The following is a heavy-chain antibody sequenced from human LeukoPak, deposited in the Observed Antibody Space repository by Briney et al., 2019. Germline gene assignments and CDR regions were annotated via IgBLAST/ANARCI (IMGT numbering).Heavy chain of an antibody. D-gene: IGHD2-2*01. CDR2: ISGSGGST. J-gene: IGHJ3*02. CDR3: AREGHCSTTSCALDAIEI. Sequence: GGSLRLSCAASGFTFSSYAMSWVRQAPGEGLEWVSGISGSGGSTYYADSVKGRFTISRDNAKNSLSLQMNSLRAEDTAVYYCAREGHCSTTSCALDAIEIWGQGTLVVVSS. V-gene: IGHV3-23*01. CDR1: GFTFSSYA.